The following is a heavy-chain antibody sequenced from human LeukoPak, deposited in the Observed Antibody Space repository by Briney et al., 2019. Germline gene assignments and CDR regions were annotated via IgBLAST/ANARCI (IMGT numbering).Heavy chain of an antibody. D-gene: IGHD3-22*01. CDR2: INHSGST. Sequence: SETLSLTCAVYGGSFSGYYWSWIRQPPGKGLEWIGEINHSGSTNYNPSLKSRVTISVDTSKNQFSLKLSSVTAADTAVYYCARHYYYDSSGYYFHFDYWGQGTLVTVSS. J-gene: IGHJ4*02. CDR3: ARHYYYDSSGYYFHFDY. CDR1: GGSFSGYY. V-gene: IGHV4-34*01.